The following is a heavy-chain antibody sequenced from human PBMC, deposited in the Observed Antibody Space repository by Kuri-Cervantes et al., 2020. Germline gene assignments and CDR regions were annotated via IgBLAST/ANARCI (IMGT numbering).Heavy chain of an antibody. J-gene: IGHJ4*02. CDR3: ARHPAHHYDAVGPFDS. CDR2: ISSSGSTI. Sequence: GESLKISCAASGFTFSDYYMSWIRQAPGKGLEWVSYISSSGSTIYYADSVRGRFTISRDNAKNTLYLQMNSLTTEDTALYYCARHPAHHYDAVGPFDSWGQGTLVTVSS. CDR1: GFTFSDYY. V-gene: IGHV3-11*01. D-gene: IGHD4/OR15-4a*01.